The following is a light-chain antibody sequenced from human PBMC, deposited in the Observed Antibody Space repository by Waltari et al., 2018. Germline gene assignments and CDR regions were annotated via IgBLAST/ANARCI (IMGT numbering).Light chain of an antibody. CDR2: GAS. V-gene: IGKV1-12*01. J-gene: IGKJ4*01. CDR3: QQANSFVPLT. Sequence: DIQMTQSPSSVFAAVGDRVTITCRASQDINNLLAWYQQKPRTALYLLVYGASVLQSGVPATVRGSVSRTDFTLPINSLQPEDFATYVCQQANSFVPLTFGVGPRVQIK. CDR1: QDINNL.